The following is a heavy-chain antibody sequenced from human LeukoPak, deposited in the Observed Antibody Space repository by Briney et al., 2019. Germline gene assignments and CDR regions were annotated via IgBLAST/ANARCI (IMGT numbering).Heavy chain of an antibody. CDR2: ISSSSSYI. V-gene: IGHV3-21*01. CDR3: ARDFTHYDSSGYSSYYFDY. CDR1: GFTFSSYS. Sequence: PGGSLRLSCAASGFTFSSYSMNWVRQAPGKGLEWVSSISSSSSYIYYADSVKGRFTISRDNAKNSLYLQMNSLRAEDTAVYYCARDFTHYDSSGYSSYYFDYWGQGTLVTVSS. J-gene: IGHJ4*02. D-gene: IGHD3-22*01.